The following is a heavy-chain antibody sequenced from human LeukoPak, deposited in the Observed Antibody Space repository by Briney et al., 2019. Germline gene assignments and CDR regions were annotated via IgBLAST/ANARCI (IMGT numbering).Heavy chain of an antibody. J-gene: IGHJ4*02. CDR2: IYYSGST. CDR3: ARRSSRYYDYVWGSYRTGSNFDY. CDR1: GGSISSSSYY. D-gene: IGHD3-16*02. Sequence: SETLSLTCTVSGGSISSSSYYWGWIRQPPGKGLEWIGSIYYSGSTYYNPSLKSRVTISVDTSKNQFSLKLSSVTAADTAVYYCARRSSRYYDYVWGSYRTGSNFDYWGQGTLATVSS. V-gene: IGHV4-39*01.